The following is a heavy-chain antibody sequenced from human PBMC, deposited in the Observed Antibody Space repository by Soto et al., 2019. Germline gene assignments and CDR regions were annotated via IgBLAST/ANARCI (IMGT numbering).Heavy chain of an antibody. CDR1: GFTFSNAW. J-gene: IGHJ4*02. CDR3: AKAHYYDSSGYYSY. Sequence: PGGSLRLSCAASGFTFSNAWMSWVRQAPGKGLEWVGRIKSKTDGGTTDYAAPVKGRFTISRDDSKNTLYLQMNSLRAEDTAVYYCAKAHYYDSSGYYSYWGQGTLVTVSS. V-gene: IGHV3-15*01. D-gene: IGHD3-22*01. CDR2: IKSKTDGGTT.